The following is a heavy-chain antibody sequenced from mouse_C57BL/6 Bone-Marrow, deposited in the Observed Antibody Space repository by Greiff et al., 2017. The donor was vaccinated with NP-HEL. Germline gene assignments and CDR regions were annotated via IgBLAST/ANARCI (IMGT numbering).Heavy chain of an antibody. D-gene: IGHD2-1*01. V-gene: IGHV5-4*01. J-gene: IGHJ2*01. CDR2: ISDGGSYT. Sequence: EVQLVESGGGLVKPGGSLKLSCAASGFTFSSYAMSWVRQTPEKRLEWVATISDGGSYTYYPDNVKGRFTISRDNAKNNLYLQMSHLKSEDTAMYYCARERDYYGNFYYFDYWGQGTTLTVSS. CDR1: GFTFSSYA. CDR3: ARERDYYGNFYYFDY.